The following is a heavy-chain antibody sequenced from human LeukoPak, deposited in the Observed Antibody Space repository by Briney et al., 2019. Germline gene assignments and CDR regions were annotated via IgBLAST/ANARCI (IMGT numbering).Heavy chain of an antibody. CDR2: IYSSENT. V-gene: IGHV4-4*09. J-gene: IGHJ2*01. CDR3: ARFYSGPSGWFGLWYFDL. CDR1: GGSVSSYY. Sequence: KPSETLPLTCTVSGGSVSSYYWSWVRQPPGKGLEWIGHIYSSENTKYNSSLESRVTMSLDTSKNRFFLKLSSVTAADTAVYYCARFYSGPSGWFGLWYFDLWGRGTLVTVSS. D-gene: IGHD6-19*01.